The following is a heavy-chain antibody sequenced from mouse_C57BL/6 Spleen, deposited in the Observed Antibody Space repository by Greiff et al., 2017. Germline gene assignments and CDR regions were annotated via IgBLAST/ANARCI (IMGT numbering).Heavy chain of an antibody. CDR3: ARRDYDYDGGFAY. CDR1: GFTFSDYY. J-gene: IGHJ3*01. D-gene: IGHD2-4*01. CDR2: ISNGGGST. Sequence: EVQVVESGGGLVQPGGSLKLSCAASGFTFSDYYMYWVRQTPEKRLAWVAYISNGGGSTYYPDTVKGRFTIYRDNAKNTLYLQMSRLKSEDTAMYYCARRDYDYDGGFAYWGQGTLVTVSA. V-gene: IGHV5-12*01.